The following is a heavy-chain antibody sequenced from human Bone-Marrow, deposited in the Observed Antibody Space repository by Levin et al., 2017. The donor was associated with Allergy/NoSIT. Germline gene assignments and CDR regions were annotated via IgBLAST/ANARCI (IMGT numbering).Heavy chain of an antibody. D-gene: IGHD6-13*01. Sequence: GESLKISCAASGFTFSSYWMHWVRQAPGKGLVWVSRINSDGSSTSYADSVKGRFTISRDNAKNTLYLQMNSLRAEDTAVYYCARDLDSSSWYGSNWFDPWGQGTLVTVSS. CDR1: GFTFSSYW. CDR2: INSDGSST. J-gene: IGHJ5*02. CDR3: ARDLDSSSWYGSNWFDP. V-gene: IGHV3-74*01.